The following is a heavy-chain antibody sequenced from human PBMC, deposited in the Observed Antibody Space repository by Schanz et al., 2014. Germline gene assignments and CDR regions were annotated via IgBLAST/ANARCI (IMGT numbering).Heavy chain of an antibody. D-gene: IGHD3-16*02. V-gene: IGHV3-64*01. CDR2: ISSKGDMT. CDR1: GFTFSTST. Sequence: EVQLVESGGGLVQPGGSLRLSCAASGFTFSTSTMHWVRQAPGKGLEYVSSISSKGDMTFYGNSVKGRFTISRDNSKNTLDLQLGSLSAEDTAGYFCARENRYYLFDYWGQGALVTVSS. CDR3: ARENRYYLFDY. J-gene: IGHJ4*02.